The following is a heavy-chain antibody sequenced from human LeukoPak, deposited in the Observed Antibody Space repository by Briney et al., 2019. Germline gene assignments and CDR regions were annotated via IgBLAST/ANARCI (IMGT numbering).Heavy chain of an antibody. J-gene: IGHJ4*02. V-gene: IGHV1-18*01. D-gene: IGHD3-9*01. CDR2: ISAQHGQT. CDR3: ARVAHNYDLLTGYYPYLDYFDF. CDR1: GYSENLYG. Sequence: ASVKVSCKTSGYSENLYGITLVRQVAGQGLEWMGWISAQHGQTEYAPNSQGRVTMTRDTSISTAYMELSRLRSDDTAVFYCARVAHNYDLLTGYYPYLDYFDFWGQGTLVTVSS.